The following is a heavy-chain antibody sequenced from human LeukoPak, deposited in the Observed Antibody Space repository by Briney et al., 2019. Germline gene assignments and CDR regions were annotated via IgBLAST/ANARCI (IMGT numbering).Heavy chain of an antibody. V-gene: IGHV3-21*01. Sequence: GGSLRLSCSPAGFTFSSYSMNSVRQAPGKGLEWVSSISSSSSYINYADSVKCRFTISRDNAKNSLYLQMNRLRAEDTAVYYCARNGSPLDPWGQGTLVTVSS. CDR1: GFTFSSYS. D-gene: IGHD2-15*01. CDR3: ARNGSPLDP. J-gene: IGHJ5*02. CDR2: ISSSSSYI.